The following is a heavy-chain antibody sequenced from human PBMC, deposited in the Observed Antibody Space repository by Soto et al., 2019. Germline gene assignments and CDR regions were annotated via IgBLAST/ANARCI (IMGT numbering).Heavy chain of an antibody. Sequence: QVQLVQSGGEVKKPGASVKVSCKTSGYTFSNYDFSWVRQAPGQGLEWMGWVSNKNGVTNYAEKFRDRVTMTTDISTNTIYMELRSLRSDDTAVYFCARERLNTGWYGFDHWGHGTQVTVSS. J-gene: IGHJ4*01. CDR2: VSNKNGVT. CDR1: GYTFSNYD. D-gene: IGHD6-19*01. CDR3: ARERLNTGWYGFDH. V-gene: IGHV1-18*04.